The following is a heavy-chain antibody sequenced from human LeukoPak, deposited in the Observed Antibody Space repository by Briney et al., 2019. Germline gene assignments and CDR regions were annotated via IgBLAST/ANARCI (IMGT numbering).Heavy chain of an antibody. CDR1: GFTFDDYA. V-gene: IGHV3-9*01. CDR2: ISWNSGSI. CDR3: AREGCSSTSCYTNDAFDI. D-gene: IGHD2-2*02. Sequence: GGSLRLSCAASGFTFDDYAMHWVRQAPGKGLEWVSGISWNSGSIGYADSVKGRFTISRDNAKNSLYLQMNSLRAEDTAVYYCAREGCSSTSCYTNDAFDIWGQGTMVTVSS. J-gene: IGHJ3*02.